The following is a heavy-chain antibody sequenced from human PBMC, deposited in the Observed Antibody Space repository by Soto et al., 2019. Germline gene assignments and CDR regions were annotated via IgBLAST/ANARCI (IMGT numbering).Heavy chain of an antibody. CDR3: ARTDYYGSWYFDT. D-gene: IGHD3-10*01. CDR1: GFSLTTTGVG. J-gene: IGHJ4*02. Sequence: QITLKESGPTLVKPTQTLTLTCTFSGFSLTTTGVGVGWIRQPPGKALEWLALIYWDGDKRFRPSLKSSLTITKDTSKNQVVLTMTNVDPVDTATYYRARTDYYGSWYFDTWGQGTLVTVSS. CDR2: IYWDGDK. V-gene: IGHV2-5*02.